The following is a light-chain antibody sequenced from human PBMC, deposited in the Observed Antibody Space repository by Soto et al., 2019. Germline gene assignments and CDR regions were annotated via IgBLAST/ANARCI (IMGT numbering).Light chain of an antibody. V-gene: IGKV1-39*01. CDR1: QNITTH. CDR3: QQSYSIPYP. Sequence: DIQMTQSPASLSASVGDRVTITCRTSQNITTHLNWYQQSPGKAPRLLTYGATRLQSGVPPRFSGGGSGTDFTLTLSSLQPEDFATYFCQQSYSIPYPFGRGTKLAIK. CDR2: GAT. J-gene: IGKJ2*01.